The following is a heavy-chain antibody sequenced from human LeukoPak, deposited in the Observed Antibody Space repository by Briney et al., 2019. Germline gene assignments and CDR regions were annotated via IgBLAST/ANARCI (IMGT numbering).Heavy chain of an antibody. CDR3: ARDALTTVTDYFDY. V-gene: IGHV1-18*01. D-gene: IGHD4-4*01. Sequence: ASVKVSCKASGYTFTSYGISWVRQAPGQGLEWMGWISAYNGNTNYAQKLQGRVTMTTDTSTSTAYMELRSLGSDDTAVYYCARDALTTVTDYFDYWGQGTLVTVSS. J-gene: IGHJ4*02. CDR1: GYTFTSYG. CDR2: ISAYNGNT.